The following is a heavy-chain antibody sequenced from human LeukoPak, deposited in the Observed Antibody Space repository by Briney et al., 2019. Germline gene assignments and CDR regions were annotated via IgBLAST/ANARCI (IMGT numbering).Heavy chain of an antibody. CDR1: GGSISSSSYY. J-gene: IGHJ4*02. D-gene: IGHD3-3*01. CDR2: IYYSGST. V-gene: IGHV4-39*01. Sequence: SETLSLTCTVSGGSISSSSYYWGWIRQPPGKGLEWIGSIYYSGSTYYNPSLKSRVTISVDTSKNQFSLKLSSVTAADTAVYYCARHARAIWGGGVLRFLEWLPHFDYWGQGTLVTVSS. CDR3: ARHARAIWGGGVLRFLEWLPHFDY.